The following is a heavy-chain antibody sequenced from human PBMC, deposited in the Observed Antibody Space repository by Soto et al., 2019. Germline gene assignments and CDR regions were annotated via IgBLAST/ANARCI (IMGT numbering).Heavy chain of an antibody. CDR1: GGTFNSFA. J-gene: IGHJ6*02. Sequence: QVLLVQSGAEVKKPGSSMKVSCKTSGGTFNSFAIGWVRLVPGQGLEWMGVIIPGFASPTYAQTLQGRVSITADESTTTAYMELSSLRSEDTAVYYCARDRVMRGNSYYYGMDVWGQGTTVTVSS. V-gene: IGHV1-69*12. CDR3: ARDRVMRGNSYYYGMDV. CDR2: IIPGFASP. D-gene: IGHD2-21*01.